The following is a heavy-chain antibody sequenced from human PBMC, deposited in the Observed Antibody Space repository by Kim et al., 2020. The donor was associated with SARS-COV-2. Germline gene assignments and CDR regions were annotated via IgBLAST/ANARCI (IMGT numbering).Heavy chain of an antibody. V-gene: IGHV3-43*02. CDR1: GFTFDDYA. Sequence: GGSLRLSCAASGFTFDDYAMHWVRQAPGKGLEWVSLISGDGGSTYYADSVKGRFTISRDNSKNSLYLQMNSLRTEDTALYYCAKDQGYYGSGSHFDYWGQGTLVTVSS. CDR3: AKDQGYYGSGSHFDY. D-gene: IGHD3-10*01. J-gene: IGHJ4*02. CDR2: ISGDGGST.